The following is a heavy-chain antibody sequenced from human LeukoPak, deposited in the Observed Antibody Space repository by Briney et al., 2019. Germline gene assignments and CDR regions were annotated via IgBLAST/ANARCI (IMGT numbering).Heavy chain of an antibody. CDR1: GGSFSGYY. CDR2: INHSGST. Sequence: SETLSLTCAVYGGSFSGYYWSWIRQPPGKGLEWIGEINHSGSTNYNPSLKSRVTISVDTSKNQFSLKLSSVTAADTAVYYCARGRRGIVATNSEYNWFDPWGQGTLVTASS. V-gene: IGHV4-34*01. D-gene: IGHD5-12*01. J-gene: IGHJ5*02. CDR3: ARGRRGIVATNSEYNWFDP.